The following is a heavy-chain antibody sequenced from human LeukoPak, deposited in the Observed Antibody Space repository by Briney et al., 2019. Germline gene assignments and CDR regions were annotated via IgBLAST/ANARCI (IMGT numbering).Heavy chain of an antibody. CDR3: ATLLYRSSSLSQNSFDP. V-gene: IGHV4-34*01. CDR2: INHNGST. J-gene: IGHJ5*02. CDR1: GGSFSGYY. D-gene: IGHD6-6*01. Sequence: ETLSLTCAVYGGSFSGYYWSWIRQPPGKGLEWIGEINHNGSTNDNPSLKSRVTKSVDTSKNQFSMKLSSVTAADTAVYYCATLLYRSSSLSQNSFDPWGQGTLVTVSS.